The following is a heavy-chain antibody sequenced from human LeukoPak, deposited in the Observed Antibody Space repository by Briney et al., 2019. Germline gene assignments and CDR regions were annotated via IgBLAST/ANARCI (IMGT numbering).Heavy chain of an antibody. J-gene: IGHJ6*03. Sequence: GASVKVSCKASGYTFTGYYMHWLRQAPGQGLEWMGWINPNSGGTNYAQKFQGRVTMTRDTSISTAYMELSRLRSDDTAVYYCARDLIPATLYYYYYYMDVWGKGTTVTVSS. D-gene: IGHD3-16*01. CDR2: INPNSGGT. CDR3: ARDLIPATLYYYYYYMDV. CDR1: GYTFTGYY. V-gene: IGHV1-2*02.